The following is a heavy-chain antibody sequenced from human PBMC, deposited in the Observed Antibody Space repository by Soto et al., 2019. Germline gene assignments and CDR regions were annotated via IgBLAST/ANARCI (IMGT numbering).Heavy chain of an antibody. CDR3: ARTDKYNSQSSGWADRFDY. CDR2: FTSGGST. CDR1: GFIFSNYA. J-gene: IGHJ4*02. V-gene: IGHV3-23*01. Sequence: EVQLLESGGDLVQPGGSLRLSCAASGFIFSNYAMTWVRQAPGKGPEWVSTFTSGGSTYYRDTVKGRFTISSDNSKNTLYLQRNSLRAEDTAVYYCARTDKYNSQSSGWADRFDYWGQGTLVTVSS. D-gene: IGHD6-19*01.